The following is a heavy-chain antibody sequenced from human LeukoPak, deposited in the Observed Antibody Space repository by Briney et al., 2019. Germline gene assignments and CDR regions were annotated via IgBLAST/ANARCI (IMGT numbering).Heavy chain of an antibody. CDR1: GGSISSYY. D-gene: IGHD5-18*01. Sequence: SETLSLTCTVSGGSISSYYWSWIRQPPGKGLEWIGYIYYSGSTNYNPSLKSRVTISVDTSKNQFSLKLSSVTAADTAVYYCERTTEGGYTYDYFYYYYMDVWGKGTTVTISS. J-gene: IGHJ6*03. CDR3: ERTTEGGYTYDYFYYYYMDV. V-gene: IGHV4-59*01. CDR2: IYYSGST.